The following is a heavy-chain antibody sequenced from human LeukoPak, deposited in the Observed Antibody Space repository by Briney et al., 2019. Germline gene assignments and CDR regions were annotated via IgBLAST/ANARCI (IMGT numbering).Heavy chain of an antibody. CDR1: GGSISSYY. J-gene: IGHJ5*02. D-gene: IGHD3-3*01. V-gene: IGHV4-4*07. CDR2: IYTSGST. Sequence: PSETLSLTCTVSGGSISSYYWSWIRQPAGKGLEWIGRIYTSGSTNYIPSLKSRVTMSVDTSKNQFSLKLSSVTAADTAVYYCARGRGVLRFLEWLGNWFDPWGQGTLVTVSS. CDR3: ARGRGVLRFLEWLGNWFDP.